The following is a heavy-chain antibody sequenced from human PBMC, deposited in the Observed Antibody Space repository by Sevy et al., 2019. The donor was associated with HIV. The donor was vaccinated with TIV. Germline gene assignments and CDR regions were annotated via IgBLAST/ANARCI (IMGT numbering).Heavy chain of an antibody. CDR3: ARCPGHYSIDY. CDR2: IGTAAGVT. Sequence: GGSLRLSCAASGFTFNTYSLIWVRQTPGKGLEWLSFIGTAAGVTYYADSVKGRFTISRDKAKNSRYLQMNSLRDEDTAVYYCARCPGHYSIDYWGQGTLVTVSS. CDR1: GFTFNTYS. V-gene: IGHV3-48*02. J-gene: IGHJ4*02. D-gene: IGHD2-21*01.